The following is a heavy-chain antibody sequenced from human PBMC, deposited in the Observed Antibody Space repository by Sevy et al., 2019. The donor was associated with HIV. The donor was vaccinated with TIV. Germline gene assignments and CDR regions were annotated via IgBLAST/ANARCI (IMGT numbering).Heavy chain of an antibody. Sequence: GGSLRLSCAVSGFTFDDYAMHWVRQAPGKGLEWVSLISWDGGSTYYADSGKGRFTISRDNSKNSLYLQMNSLRAEDTALYYCAKPYRIAVAGDYYYSGMDVWGQGTTVTVSS. CDR2: ISWDGGST. CDR3: AKPYRIAVAGDYYYSGMDV. D-gene: IGHD6-13*01. CDR1: GFTFDDYA. J-gene: IGHJ6*02. V-gene: IGHV3-43D*03.